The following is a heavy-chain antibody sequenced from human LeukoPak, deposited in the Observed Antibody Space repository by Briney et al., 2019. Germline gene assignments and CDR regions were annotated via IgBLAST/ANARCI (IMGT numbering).Heavy chain of an antibody. V-gene: IGHV1-18*01. D-gene: IGHD2-2*01. J-gene: IGHJ5*02. Sequence: GASVKVSCKASGYTFTSYGISRVRQAPGQGLEWMGWISAYNGNTNYAQKLQGRVTMTTDTSTSTAYMELRSLRSDATAVYYCARDGYCSSTSCYSPHNWFDPWGQGTLVTVSS. CDR1: GYTFTSYG. CDR3: ARDGYCSSTSCYSPHNWFDP. CDR2: ISAYNGNT.